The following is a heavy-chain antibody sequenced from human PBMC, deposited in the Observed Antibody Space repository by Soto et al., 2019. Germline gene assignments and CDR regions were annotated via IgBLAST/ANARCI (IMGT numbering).Heavy chain of an antibody. V-gene: IGHV4-30-2*01. J-gene: IGHJ4*02. CDR1: GGSISSCGYS. CDR3: ARLLELRFDY. CDR2: IYHSGST. Sequence: SETLSLTCAVSGGSISSCGYSWVWIRQPPGKGLEWIGYIYHSGSTYYNPSLKSRVTISVDRSKNQFSLKLSSVTAADTAVYYCARLLELRFDYWGQGTLVTVSS. D-gene: IGHD3-3*01.